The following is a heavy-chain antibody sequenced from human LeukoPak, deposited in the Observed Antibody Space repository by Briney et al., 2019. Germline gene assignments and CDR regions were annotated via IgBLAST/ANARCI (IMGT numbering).Heavy chain of an antibody. Sequence: GGSLRLSCAASGFTFSSYGMHWVHQAPGKGLEWVAVIWYDGSNKYYADSVEGRFTISRDNSKNTLYLQMNSLRAEDTAVYYCARGPVVYYYYMDVWGKGTTVTVSS. V-gene: IGHV3-33*01. CDR1: GFTFSSYG. J-gene: IGHJ6*03. D-gene: IGHD4-23*01. CDR2: IWYDGSNK. CDR3: ARGPVVYYYYMDV.